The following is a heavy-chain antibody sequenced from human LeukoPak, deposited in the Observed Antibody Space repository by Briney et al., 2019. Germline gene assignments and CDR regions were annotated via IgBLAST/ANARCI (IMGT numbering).Heavy chain of an antibody. CDR1: GFSFSSHT. V-gene: IGHV3-30*04. D-gene: IGHD1-26*01. CDR3: ARREGGTTLDY. Sequence: PGGPLRLSCAASGFSFSSHTMHWVRQAPGKGLEWVAVISYDGSNKYYVDSVKGRLTISRDNSKNTLYLQMNSLRTEDTAVYYCARREGGTTLDYWGQGTLATVSS. CDR2: ISYDGSNK. J-gene: IGHJ4*02.